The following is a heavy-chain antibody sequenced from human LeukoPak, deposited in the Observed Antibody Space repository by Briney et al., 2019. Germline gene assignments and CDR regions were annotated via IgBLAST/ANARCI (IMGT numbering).Heavy chain of an antibody. J-gene: IGHJ5*02. CDR2: IGGSGGST. D-gene: IGHD6-19*01. Sequence: PGGSLRLSRAASGFTFSSYAMSWVRPAPGKGLEWVSAIGGSGGSTYYADSVKGRFTISRDNSKNTLYLQMNSLRAEDTAVYYCAKVPIAVAFSWFDPWGQGTLVTVSS. CDR3: AKVPIAVAFSWFDP. CDR1: GFTFSSYA. V-gene: IGHV3-23*01.